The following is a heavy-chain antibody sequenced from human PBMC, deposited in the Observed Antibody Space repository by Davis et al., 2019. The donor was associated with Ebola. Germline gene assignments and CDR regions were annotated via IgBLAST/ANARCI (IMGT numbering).Heavy chain of an antibody. CDR2: MSYDGSNK. CDR1: GFTFSSYG. J-gene: IGHJ4*02. D-gene: IGHD3-10*01. V-gene: IGHV3-30*18. Sequence: GGSLRLSCAASGFTFSSYGMHWVRQAPGKGLEWVAVMSYDGSNKYYADSVKGRFTISRDNSKNTLYLQMNSLRAEDTAVYYCAKGNMVRGVIASWGQGTLVTVSS. CDR3: AKGNMVRGVIAS.